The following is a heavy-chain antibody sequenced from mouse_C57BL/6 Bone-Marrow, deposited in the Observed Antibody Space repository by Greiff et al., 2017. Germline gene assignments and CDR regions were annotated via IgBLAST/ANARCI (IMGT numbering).Heavy chain of an antibody. J-gene: IGHJ4*01. Sequence: QVQLQQPGAELVRPGSSVKLSCKASGYTFTSYWMDWVKQRPGQGLEWIGNIYPSDSYTHYNQKFKDKATLTVDKSSSTAYMQLSSLTSEDSAVXYCARERGYGSSQYYCAMDYWGQGTSVTVSS. D-gene: IGHD1-1*01. V-gene: IGHV1-61*01. CDR1: GYTFTSYW. CDR2: IYPSDSYT. CDR3: ARERGYGSSQYYCAMDY.